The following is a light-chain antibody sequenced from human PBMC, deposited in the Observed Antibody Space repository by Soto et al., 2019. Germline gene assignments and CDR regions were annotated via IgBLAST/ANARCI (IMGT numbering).Light chain of an antibody. CDR2: EVR. CDR1: MRDIGAYNL. J-gene: IGLJ2*01. CDR3: SSFTSKSTLI. Sequence: QSALTQPASVSGSPGQSITISCAGTMRDIGAYNLVSWYQQHPGKAPQLIIYEVRNRPSGISFRFSGSKSGNTASLTISGLQAEDEADYYCSSFTSKSTLIFGGGTQLTV. V-gene: IGLV2-14*03.